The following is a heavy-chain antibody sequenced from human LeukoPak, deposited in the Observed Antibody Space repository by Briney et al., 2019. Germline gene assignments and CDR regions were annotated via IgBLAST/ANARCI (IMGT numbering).Heavy chain of an antibody. Sequence: GGSPRLSCAVSGFSVSGYWMTWVRQAPGKGLEWVANIKQDGSEKNYVDSVKGRFTISRDNAENSLFLQMNSLRVEDTAVYYCAREWQGGIAAAGTRIEGDYWGQGTLVTVSS. CDR1: GFSVSGYW. J-gene: IGHJ4*02. D-gene: IGHD6-13*01. CDR2: IKQDGSEK. V-gene: IGHV3-7*01. CDR3: AREWQGGIAAAGTRIEGDY.